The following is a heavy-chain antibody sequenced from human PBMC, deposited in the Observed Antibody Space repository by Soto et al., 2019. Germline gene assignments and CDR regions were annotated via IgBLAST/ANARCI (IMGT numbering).Heavy chain of an antibody. J-gene: IGHJ6*02. CDR2: IIPIYGTA. Sequence: QVTLVQSGAEVKKPGSSVKVSCKASGGTFSSFSISWVRQAPGQGLQWMGAIIPIYGTAFYTQKFQGRVTITADDSTSTAYMELSSLRFEDTAIYYCAKDRRADWESYYYYAMDVWGQGTTVTVTS. CDR3: AKDRRADWESYYYYAMDV. D-gene: IGHD1-26*01. CDR1: GGTFSSFS. V-gene: IGHV1-69*01.